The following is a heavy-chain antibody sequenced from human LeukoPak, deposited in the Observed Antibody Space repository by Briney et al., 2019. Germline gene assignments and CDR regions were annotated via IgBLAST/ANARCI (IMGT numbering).Heavy chain of an antibody. Sequence: GGSLRLSCAASGNYWMHWVRQAPGRGLVWVSHINSDGSWTSYADSVKGRFTISKDNAKNTVYLEMNNLRAEDTAVYYCVSFYETYWGRGTLVTVSS. CDR3: VSFYETY. D-gene: IGHD2-2*01. CDR1: GNYW. V-gene: IGHV3-74*01. CDR2: INSDGSWT. J-gene: IGHJ4*02.